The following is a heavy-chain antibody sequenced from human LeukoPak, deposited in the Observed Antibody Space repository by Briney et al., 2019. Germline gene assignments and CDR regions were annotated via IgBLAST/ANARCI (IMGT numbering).Heavy chain of an antibody. J-gene: IGHJ4*02. CDR3: AKDIAYDSSGYYSVFDY. D-gene: IGHD3-22*01. CDR1: GFTFDDYA. CDR2: ISWNSGSI. Sequence: GGSLRLSCAASGFTFDDYAMHWVRQAPGKGLEWVSGISWNSGSIGYADSVKGRFTISRDNAKNSLYLQMNSLRAEDTALYCCAKDIAYDSSGYYSVFDYWGQGTLVTVSS. V-gene: IGHV3-9*01.